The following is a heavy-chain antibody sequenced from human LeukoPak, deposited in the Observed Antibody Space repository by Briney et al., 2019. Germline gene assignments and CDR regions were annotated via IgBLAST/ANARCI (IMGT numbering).Heavy chain of an antibody. CDR2: ITNDGTGT. Sequence: GGSLRLSCAASGFTFSSYAMSWVRQAPGKGLEWVSRITNDGTGTTYADSVKGRFTISRDNAKNTLYLQLNSLRAEDTPVYYCARGGTASFDLWGQGTLVTVSS. J-gene: IGHJ5*02. CDR1: GFTFSSYA. CDR3: ARGGTASFDL. D-gene: IGHD1-1*01. V-gene: IGHV3-74*01.